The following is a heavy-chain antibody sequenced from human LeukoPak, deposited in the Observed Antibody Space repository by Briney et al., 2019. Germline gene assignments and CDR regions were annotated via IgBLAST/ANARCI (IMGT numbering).Heavy chain of an antibody. V-gene: IGHV3-30*03. Sequence: PGGSLRLSCAASGFTFSSYGMHWVRQAPGKGLEWVAVISYDGSNKYYADSVKGRFTISRDNSKNTLYLQMNSLRAEDTAVYYCAGGWNGVFDYWGQGTLVTVSS. J-gene: IGHJ4*02. CDR3: AGGWNGVFDY. D-gene: IGHD1-1*01. CDR1: GFTFSSYG. CDR2: ISYDGSNK.